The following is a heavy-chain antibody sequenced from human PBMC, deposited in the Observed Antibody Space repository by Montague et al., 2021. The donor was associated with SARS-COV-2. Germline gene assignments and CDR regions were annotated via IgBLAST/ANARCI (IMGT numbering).Heavy chain of an antibody. Sequence: TLSLTCAVSGGSMSSGRNSWSWVRQPAVKSLDWIGCLYHSGRTNYNPSLKSRVTISVDTSTNQFSLKLSFVTAADTAVYYCASAAREGGSSEVDYFDYWGQGTLVAVSS. CDR2: LYHSGRT. CDR3: ASAAREGGSSEVDYFDY. D-gene: IGHD1-26*01. V-gene: IGHV4-30-2*01. CDR1: GGSMSSGRNS. J-gene: IGHJ4*02.